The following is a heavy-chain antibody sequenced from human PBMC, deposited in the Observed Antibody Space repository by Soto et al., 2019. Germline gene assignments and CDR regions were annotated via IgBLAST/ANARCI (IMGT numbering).Heavy chain of an antibody. Sequence: GGSLRLSCAASGFTFSSYWMSWVRQAPGKGLEWVANIKQDGSEKYYVDSVKGRFTISRDNAKNSLYLQMNSLRAEDTAVYYCARVYSGYDYRYFDYWGQGTLVTVSS. CDR2: IKQDGSEK. D-gene: IGHD5-12*01. J-gene: IGHJ4*02. CDR3: ARVYSGYDYRYFDY. CDR1: GFTFSSYW. V-gene: IGHV3-7*05.